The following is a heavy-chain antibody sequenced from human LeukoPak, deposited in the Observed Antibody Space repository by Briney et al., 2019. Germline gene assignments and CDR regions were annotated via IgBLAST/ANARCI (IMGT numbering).Heavy chain of an antibody. CDR1: GFDFNAAW. CDR2: IKQDGSEK. V-gene: IGHV3-7*01. Sequence: PGGSLRLSCAASGFDFNAAWITWVRQAPGKGLEWVANIKQDGSEKYYVDSVKGRFTISRDNAKNSLYLQMNSLRAEDTAVYYCARVSRDLYSNYYYYYGMDVWGQGTTVTVSS. CDR3: ARVSRDLYSNYYYYYGMDV. J-gene: IGHJ6*02. D-gene: IGHD4-11*01.